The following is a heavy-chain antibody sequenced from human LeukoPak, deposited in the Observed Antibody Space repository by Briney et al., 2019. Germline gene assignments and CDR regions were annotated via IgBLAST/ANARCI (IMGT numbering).Heavy chain of an antibody. CDR1: GGTFSSYA. Sequence: ASVKVSCKASGGTFSSYAISWVRQAPGQGLEWMGGIIPIFGTANYAQKFQGRVTITADESTSTGYMELSSLRSEDTAVYYCNVVVAATVLDYWGQGTLVTVSS. J-gene: IGHJ4*02. CDR2: IIPIFGTA. D-gene: IGHD2-15*01. CDR3: NVVVAATVLDY. V-gene: IGHV1-69*13.